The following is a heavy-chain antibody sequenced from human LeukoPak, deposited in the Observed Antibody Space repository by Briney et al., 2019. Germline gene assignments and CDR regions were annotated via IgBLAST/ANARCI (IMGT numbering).Heavy chain of an antibody. CDR2: ISGSGGCT. V-gene: IGHV3-23*01. Sequence: PGRSLRLSCAASGFTFSSYAMSWVRQAPGKGLEWVSAISGSGGCTYYTDSVKGRFTISRDNSKNTLYLQMNSLRCEDTAVYHCVKDNSNWYWYFDLWGRGTLVSVSS. J-gene: IGHJ2*01. D-gene: IGHD1-1*01. CDR1: GFTFSSYA. CDR3: VKDNSNWYWYFDL.